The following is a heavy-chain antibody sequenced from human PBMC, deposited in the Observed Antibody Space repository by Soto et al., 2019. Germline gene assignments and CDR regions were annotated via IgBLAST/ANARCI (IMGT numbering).Heavy chain of an antibody. CDR1: GFSLSTSGAR. J-gene: IGHJ4*02. V-gene: IGHV2-5*02. CDR3: AYRLYAGWLTGSYYDY. Sequence: PRPTLVNPTQTLTLTCMFSGFSLSTSGARVGWIRQPPPKALEWLAVVYWDDDKRYSPYLKSRLTITKDTSKNQVVLKMTNMDPVDTATYYCAYRLYAGWLTGSYYDYWGPGTLVTASS. D-gene: IGHD7-27*01. CDR2: VYWDDDK.